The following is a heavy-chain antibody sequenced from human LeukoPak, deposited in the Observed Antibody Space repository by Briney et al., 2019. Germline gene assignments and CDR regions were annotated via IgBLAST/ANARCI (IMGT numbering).Heavy chain of an antibody. Sequence: PGGSLRLSCAASGFTFSSYGMNWVRQAPGKGLEWVSSISSSSSYIYYADSVKGRFTISRDNSKNTLYLQMNSLRAEDTAVYYCARDLRGIAVAGFDYWGQGTLVTVSS. CDR2: ISSSSSYI. CDR1: GFTFSSYG. D-gene: IGHD6-19*01. CDR3: ARDLRGIAVAGFDY. J-gene: IGHJ4*02. V-gene: IGHV3-21*01.